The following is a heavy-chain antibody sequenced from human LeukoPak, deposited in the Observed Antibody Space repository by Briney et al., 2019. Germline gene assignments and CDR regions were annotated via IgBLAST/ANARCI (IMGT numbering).Heavy chain of an antibody. CDR3: ASTYHYDSSGYYPFDY. D-gene: IGHD3-22*01. V-gene: IGHV3-64D*09. Sequence: GGSLRLSCSASGFSFSSNAMHWVRQAPGKGLEYVSGISSNGGSTGYADSVKGRFTISRDNSKRGMFLQMSSLRPEDTAIYYCASTYHYDSSGYYPFDYWGQGTLGTVSS. CDR1: GFSFSSNA. CDR2: ISSNGGST. J-gene: IGHJ4*02.